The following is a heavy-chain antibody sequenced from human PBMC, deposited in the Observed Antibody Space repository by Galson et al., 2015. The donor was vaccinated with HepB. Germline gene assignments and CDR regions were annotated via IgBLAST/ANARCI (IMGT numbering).Heavy chain of an antibody. CDR1: EFIFSRYS. D-gene: IGHD3-16*01. V-gene: IGHV3-48*04. CDR2: ISSDSKTI. CDR3: AMTLRVYYYGMDV. Sequence: SLRLSCAGSEFIFSRYSMNWVRQAPGKGPEWLAFISSDSKTIYYADSVRGQFTISRDNAKNSLYLQMNNLRAEGTAVYCCAMTLRVYYYGMDVWGQGTTVSVSS. J-gene: IGHJ6*02.